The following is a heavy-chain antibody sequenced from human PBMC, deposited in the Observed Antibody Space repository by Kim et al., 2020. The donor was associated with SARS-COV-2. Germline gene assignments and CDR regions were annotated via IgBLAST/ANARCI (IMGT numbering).Heavy chain of an antibody. Sequence: SDTRTRPSFHGQVTISADKSISTAYLQWSSLKASDTAMYYCAREGDAFDIWGQGTMVTVSS. J-gene: IGHJ3*02. CDR3: AREGDAFDI. CDR2: SDT. V-gene: IGHV5-51*01.